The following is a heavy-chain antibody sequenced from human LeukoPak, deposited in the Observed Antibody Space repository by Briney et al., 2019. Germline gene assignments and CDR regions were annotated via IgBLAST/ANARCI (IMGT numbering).Heavy chain of an antibody. CDR2: TYYRSKWYN. Sequence: PSQTLTPTFVISGDSVASNSAAWNWIRQSPSRGLEWLGRTYYRSKWYNDYAVSVKSAITINPDTSKNQFSLQLNSVTPEDTAGYYCASEYSSSFDVWGQGTLVTVSS. D-gene: IGHD6-13*01. V-gene: IGHV6-1*01. CDR3: ASEYSSSFDV. J-gene: IGHJ5*01. CDR1: GDSVASNSAA.